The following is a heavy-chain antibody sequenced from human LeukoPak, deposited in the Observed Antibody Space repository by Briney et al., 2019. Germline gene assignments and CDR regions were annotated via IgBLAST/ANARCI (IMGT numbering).Heavy chain of an antibody. D-gene: IGHD4-11*01. Sequence: PGGPLRLSCAASGFTFSSYAMSWVRQAPGKGLEWVSAISGSGGSTYYADSVKGRFTISRDNSKNTLYLQMNSLRAEDTAVYYCAKGSSNSEVSTDYWGQGTLVTVSS. CDR2: ISGSGGST. CDR3: AKGSSNSEVSTDY. CDR1: GFTFSSYA. J-gene: IGHJ4*02. V-gene: IGHV3-23*01.